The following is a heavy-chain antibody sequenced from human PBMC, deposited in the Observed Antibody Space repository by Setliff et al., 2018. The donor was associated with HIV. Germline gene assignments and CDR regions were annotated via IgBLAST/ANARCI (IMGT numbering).Heavy chain of an antibody. J-gene: IGHJ3*02. D-gene: IGHD3-10*01. Sequence: QTGGSLRLSCAASGFTFSSYAIHWVRQAPGKGLVWVSGINWNSATIAYADSVRGRFTISRDNAKSSLYLQMNSLRAEDTAVYYCARSESGVTDAFDIWGQGAMVTVSS. CDR2: INWNSATI. CDR3: ARSESGVTDAFDI. V-gene: IGHV3-9*01. CDR1: GFTFSSYA.